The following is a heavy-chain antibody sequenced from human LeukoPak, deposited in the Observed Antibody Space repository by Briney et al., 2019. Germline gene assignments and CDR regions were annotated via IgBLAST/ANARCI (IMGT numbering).Heavy chain of an antibody. CDR3: ARALYCSGGSCYYYYYYYYGMDV. CDR1: GGSFSGYY. CDR2: INHSGST. D-gene: IGHD2-15*01. J-gene: IGHJ6*02. Sequence: SETLSLTCAVYGGSFSGYYWSWIRQPPGKGLEWIGEINHSGSTNYNPSLKSRVTISVDTSKNQFSLKLSSVTAADTAVYYCARALYCSGGSCYYYYYYYYGMDVWGQGTTVTVSS. V-gene: IGHV4-34*01.